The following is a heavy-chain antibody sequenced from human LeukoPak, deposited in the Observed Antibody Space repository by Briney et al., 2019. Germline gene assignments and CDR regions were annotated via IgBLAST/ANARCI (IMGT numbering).Heavy chain of an antibody. J-gene: IGHJ4*02. Sequence: ASVKVSCKASGYSFTGYYIHWVRQAPGQGLEGMGWMSTKTGDTNYAQKFNGRVTMTRDTSISTAHMELTSLKSDDTAVYFCARGLRFGDIVVIANYWGQGTLVTVSS. CDR2: MSTKTGDT. D-gene: IGHD2-21*01. V-gene: IGHV1-2*02. CDR1: GYSFTGYY. CDR3: ARGLRFGDIVVIANY.